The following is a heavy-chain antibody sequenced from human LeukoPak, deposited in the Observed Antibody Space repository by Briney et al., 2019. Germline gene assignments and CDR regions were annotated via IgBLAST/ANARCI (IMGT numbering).Heavy chain of an antibody. J-gene: IGHJ4*02. CDR2: ISAYNGNT. CDR1: GYTFTSYG. CDR3: ARVEIRYGVDY. D-gene: IGHD5-18*01. V-gene: IGHV1-18*01. Sequence: ASVKVSCKASGYTFTSYGISWVRQAPGHGLEWMGWISAYNGNTNYAQKLQRRVTMNTDTSTSTAYMELRGLRSDHPAVYCVARVEIRYGVDYWGQGTLVTVSS.